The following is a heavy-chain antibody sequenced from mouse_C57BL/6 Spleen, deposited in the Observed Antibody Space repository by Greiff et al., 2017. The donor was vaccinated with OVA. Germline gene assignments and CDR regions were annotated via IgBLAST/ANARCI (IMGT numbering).Heavy chain of an antibody. V-gene: IGHV1-4*01. CDR3: ARWYYGSSYFDY. Sequence: QVQLQQSGAELARPGASVKMSCKASGYTFTSYTMHWVKQRPGQGLEWIGYINPSSGYTKYNQKFKDKATLTADKSSSTAYMQLSSLTSEDSTVYYCARWYYGSSYFDYWGQGTTLTVSS. J-gene: IGHJ2*01. D-gene: IGHD1-1*01. CDR1: GYTFTSYT. CDR2: INPSSGYT.